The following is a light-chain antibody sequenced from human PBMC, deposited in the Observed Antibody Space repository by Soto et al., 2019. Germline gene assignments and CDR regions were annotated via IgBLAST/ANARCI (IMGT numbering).Light chain of an antibody. CDR2: GAS. J-gene: IGKJ1*01. V-gene: IGKV3-20*01. CDR1: QSVSSNY. Sequence: EIVLTQSPGTLSLSPGERATLSCRASQSVSSNYLAWYQQKPGQAPRLLVYGASSRATGIPDRFSGSGSGTDFTLTSSRLEPEDFALYYCQEYGSSRTFGQGTKVEI. CDR3: QEYGSSRT.